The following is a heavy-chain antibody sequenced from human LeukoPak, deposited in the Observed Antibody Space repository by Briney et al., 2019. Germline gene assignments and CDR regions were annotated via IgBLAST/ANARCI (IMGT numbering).Heavy chain of an antibody. CDR2: RRYDGSNK. D-gene: IGHD3-22*01. CDR3: AKGPGYYPTYVGY. V-gene: IGHV3-30*02. J-gene: IGHJ4*02. Sequence: GGSLRLSCAASGFTFSSYGTHWVRQAPGKGLEWVPFRRYDGSNKFYADSVEGRFTISRDNSKNTLYLQMNSLRVEDTAVYYCAKGPGYYPTYVGYWGQGTLVTVSS. CDR1: GFTFSSYG.